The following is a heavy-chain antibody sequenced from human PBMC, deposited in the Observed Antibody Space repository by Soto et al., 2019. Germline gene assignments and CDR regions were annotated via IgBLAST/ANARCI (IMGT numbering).Heavy chain of an antibody. V-gene: IGHV3-33*01. CDR1: GFTFSSYG. Sequence: QVQLVESGGGVVQPGRSLRLSCAASGFTFSSYGMHWVRQAPGKGLEWVAVIWYDGSNKYYADSVKGRFTISRDNSKNTLYLQMNGLRAEDTAVYYCATVGIAAAGTQLAYYYYYMDVWGKGTTVTVSS. J-gene: IGHJ6*03. CDR2: IWYDGSNK. CDR3: ATVGIAAAGTQLAYYYYYMDV. D-gene: IGHD6-13*01.